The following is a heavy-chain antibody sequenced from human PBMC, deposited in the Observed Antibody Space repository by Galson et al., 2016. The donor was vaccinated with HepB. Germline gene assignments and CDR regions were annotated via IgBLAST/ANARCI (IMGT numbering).Heavy chain of an antibody. V-gene: IGHV3-30*09. Sequence: SLRLSCAVSGFTFRSFSMQWVRQAPGKGLEWVAIISYDGSHKYYSDSVKGRFAISRDNSKNTLYLQMSSLRAEDTAVYYCARVKEEYISGWNVNDYWGQGILVTVSS. J-gene: IGHJ4*02. CDR2: ISYDGSHK. CDR3: ARVKEEYISGWNVNDY. D-gene: IGHD6-19*01. CDR1: GFTFRSFS.